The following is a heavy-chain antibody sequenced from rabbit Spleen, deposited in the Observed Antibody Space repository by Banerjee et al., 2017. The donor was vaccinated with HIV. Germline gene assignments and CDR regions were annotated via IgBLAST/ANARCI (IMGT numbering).Heavy chain of an antibody. V-gene: IGHV1S8*01. CDR1: GFDISKYG. CDR2: IDPIFGVS. CDR3: ARDSAGGSYFAL. D-gene: IGHD8-1*01. Sequence: QEQLVESGGGLVQPGGSLKLSCTVSGFDISKYGVTWVRQAPGKGLEWIGYIDPIFGVSYYATWVNGRFTISSHDAQNTLYLQLSSLTAADTATYFCARDSAGGSYFALWGPGTLVTVS. J-gene: IGHJ4*01.